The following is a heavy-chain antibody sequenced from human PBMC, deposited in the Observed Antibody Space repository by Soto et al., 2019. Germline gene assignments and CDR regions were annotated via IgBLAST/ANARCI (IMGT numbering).Heavy chain of an antibody. V-gene: IGHV3-33*01. CDR2: IWYDGSNK. D-gene: IGHD6-13*01. J-gene: IGHJ4*02. Sequence: QVQLVESGGGVVQPGRSLGLSCAASGFTFSSYGMHWVRQAPGKGLEWVAVIWYDGSNKYYADSVKGRFTISRDNSKNTLYLQMNSLRAEDTAVYYCASIGSSWTADYWGQGTLVTVSS. CDR1: GFTFSSYG. CDR3: ASIGSSWTADY.